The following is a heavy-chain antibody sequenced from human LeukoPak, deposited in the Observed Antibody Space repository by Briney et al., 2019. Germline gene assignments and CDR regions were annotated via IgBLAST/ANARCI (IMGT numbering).Heavy chain of an antibody. D-gene: IGHD5-12*01. V-gene: IGHV4-38-2*02. CDR3: ARDWNSGYDSHFDY. Sequence: SETLSLTCAVYGGSFSGCYWGWIRRPPGKGREWIGSIYHSGSTYYNPSLNSRVTISVDTSKNQFSLKLSSVTAADTAVYYCARDWNSGYDSHFDYWGQGTLVTVSS. CDR2: IYHSGST. CDR1: GGSFSGCY. J-gene: IGHJ4*02.